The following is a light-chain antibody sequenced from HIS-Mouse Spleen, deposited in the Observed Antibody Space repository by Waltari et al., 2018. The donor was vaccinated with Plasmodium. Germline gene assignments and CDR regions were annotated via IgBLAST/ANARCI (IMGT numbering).Light chain of an antibody. CDR2: DVS. CDR3: CSYAGSYTYV. V-gene: IGLV2-11*01. J-gene: IGLJ1*01. CDR1: CSDVGGFNF. Sequence: QSALTQPSPVSGSPGQSVTLSCTGTCSDVGGFNFVSWYQQPPGKAPKLMIYDVSKRPSGVPDRFSGSKSGNTASLTISGLQAEDEADYYCCSYAGSYTYVFGTGTKVTVL.